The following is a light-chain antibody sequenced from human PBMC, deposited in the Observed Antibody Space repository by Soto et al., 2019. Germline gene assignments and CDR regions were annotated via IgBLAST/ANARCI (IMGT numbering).Light chain of an antibody. V-gene: IGLV1-47*02. CDR2: SNN. J-gene: IGLJ3*02. CDR1: SSNIGSNY. Sequence: QSLLTQPPSASGTPGQRVTISCSGSSSNIGSNYVYWYQQLPGTAPKLLIYSNNQRPSGVPDRFSGSKSGTSASLAISGLRSEDEADYYCAAWDDSLSALVFGGGTKVTVL. CDR3: AAWDDSLSALV.